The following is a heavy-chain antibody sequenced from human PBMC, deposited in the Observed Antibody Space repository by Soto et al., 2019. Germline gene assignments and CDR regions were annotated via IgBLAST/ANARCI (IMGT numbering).Heavy chain of an antibody. CDR1: GFTFDDYA. Sequence: GGSLRLSCAASGFTFDDYAMHWVRQAPGKGLEWVSGISWNSGSIGYADSVKGRFTISRDNAKNSLYLQMNSLRAEDTALYYCAKVGGDYINQDPLDYRGQGTFVTVSS. D-gene: IGHD2-21*01. J-gene: IGHJ4*02. CDR2: ISWNSGSI. V-gene: IGHV3-9*01. CDR3: AKVGGDYINQDPLDY.